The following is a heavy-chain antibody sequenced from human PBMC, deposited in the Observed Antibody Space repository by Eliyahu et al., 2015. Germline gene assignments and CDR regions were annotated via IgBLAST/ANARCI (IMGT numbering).Heavy chain of an antibody. CDR3: ARGGWFRELNAFDI. Sequence: QVQLMESGGGVVQPGRSLRXXCAASGXTXNNYAMHWVRQAPGKGLEWVSLISYEGNNQYYADSVKGRFTISRDNSKNTLYLQMNSLRAEDTAMYYCARGGWFRELNAFDIWGQGTMVTVSS. V-gene: IGHV3-30*01. CDR1: GXTXNNYA. D-gene: IGHD3-10*01. J-gene: IGHJ3*02. CDR2: ISYEGNNQ.